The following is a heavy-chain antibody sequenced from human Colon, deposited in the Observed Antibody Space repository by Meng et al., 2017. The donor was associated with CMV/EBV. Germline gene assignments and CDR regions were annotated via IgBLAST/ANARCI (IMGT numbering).Heavy chain of an antibody. CDR1: GFTFSSKW. J-gene: IGHJ4*02. CDR2: INTDGSTT. CDR3: ASRDY. V-gene: IGHV3-74*01. Sequence: EVQVGESGGGLVQSGGSLRLSCAASGFTFSSKWMHWVRQGPGKGLVWVSHINTDGSTTYYADSVKGRFTVSRDNAKNTLYLQMNSLRAEDTAVYYCASRDYWGQGTLVTVSS.